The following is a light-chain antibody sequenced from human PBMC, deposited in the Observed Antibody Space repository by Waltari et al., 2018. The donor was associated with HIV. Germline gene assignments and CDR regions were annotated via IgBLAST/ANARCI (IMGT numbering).Light chain of an antibody. CDR2: ANN. CDR3: AVWDDSLRGGV. CDR1: SSHLGDLS. J-gene: IGLJ3*02. Sequence: QSVLTPQPSASGTPGPRVTVPCPGRSSHLGDLSGSWYQHLPGAAPNLLLYANNQRPSGVPDRFFAARSGTSAALAISGLRSEDDAVYSCAVWDDSLRGGVFGGGTKLTVL. V-gene: IGLV1-47*02.